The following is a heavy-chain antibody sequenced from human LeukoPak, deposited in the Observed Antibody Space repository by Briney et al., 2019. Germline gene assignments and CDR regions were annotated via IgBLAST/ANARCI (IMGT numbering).Heavy chain of an antibody. J-gene: IGHJ5*02. CDR1: GFTFSSYW. Sequence: TGRSLRLSCAASGFTFSSYWMNWARQAPGKGLEWVAVVSYDGYNKYYTDSVKGRFTISRDNSKNTLYLQMNSLRAEDTAVYYCAREIERWFDPWGQGTLVTVSS. CDR2: VSYDGYNK. CDR3: AREIERWFDP. V-gene: IGHV3-30*03.